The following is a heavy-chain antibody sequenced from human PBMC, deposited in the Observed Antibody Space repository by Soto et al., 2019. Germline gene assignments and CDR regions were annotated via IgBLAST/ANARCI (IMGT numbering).Heavy chain of an antibody. Sequence: GGSLRLSCAASGFTFDDYAMHWVRQAPGKGLEWVSLISGDSSSTYYADSVKGRFTISRDNSKNSLYLQMNSLRTEDTALYYCARDIGYDFWSGYYDYWGQGTLVTVSS. J-gene: IGHJ4*01. D-gene: IGHD3-3*01. V-gene: IGHV3-43*02. CDR3: ARDIGYDFWSGYYDY. CDR2: ISGDSSST. CDR1: GFTFDDYA.